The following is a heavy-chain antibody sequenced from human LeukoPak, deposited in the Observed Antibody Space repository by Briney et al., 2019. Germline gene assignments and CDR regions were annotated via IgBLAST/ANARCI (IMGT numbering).Heavy chain of an antibody. CDR3: ARGDYYYYYYMDV. Sequence: PGGSLRLSCAASGFTFDDYGMSWVRQAPGKGLEWVSYISSSGSTIYYADSVKGRFTISRDNAKNSLYLQMNSLRAEDTAVYYCARGDYYYYYYMDVWGKGTTVTVSS. CDR1: GFTFDDYG. V-gene: IGHV3-11*04. J-gene: IGHJ6*03. CDR2: ISSSGSTI.